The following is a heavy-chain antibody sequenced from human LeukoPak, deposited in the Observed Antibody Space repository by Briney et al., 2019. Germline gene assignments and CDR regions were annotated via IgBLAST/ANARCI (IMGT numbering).Heavy chain of an antibody. J-gene: IGHJ4*02. CDR2: IYYSGST. V-gene: IGHV4-61*01. D-gene: IGHD3-10*01. CDR3: ARDGYYGSGSHTAYFDY. Sequence: SETLSLTCAVSGGSISSSYYWSWIRQPPGKGLEWIAYIYYSGSTNYNPSLKSRVTISVDTSKNQFSLKLSSVTAADTAVYYCARDGYYGSGSHTAYFDYWGQGTLVTVS. CDR1: GGSISSSYY.